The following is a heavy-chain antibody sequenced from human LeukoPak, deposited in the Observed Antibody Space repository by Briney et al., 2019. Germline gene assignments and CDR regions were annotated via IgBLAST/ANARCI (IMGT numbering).Heavy chain of an antibody. V-gene: IGHV3-30*18. CDR2: ISYDGSNK. CDR1: GFTVSSYG. J-gene: IGHJ4*02. D-gene: IGHD6-13*01. Sequence: GGSLRLSCAASGFTVSSYGMHWVRQAPGKGLEWVAVISYDGSNKYYADSVKGRFTISRDNSKNTLYLQMNSLRAEDTAVYYCAKDSWYADYWGQGTLVTVSS. CDR3: AKDSWYADY.